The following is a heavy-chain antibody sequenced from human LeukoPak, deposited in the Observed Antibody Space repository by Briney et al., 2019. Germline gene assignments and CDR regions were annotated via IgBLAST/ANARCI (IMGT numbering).Heavy chain of an antibody. V-gene: IGHV3-23*01. CDR1: GVTFSSYA. Sequence: PGGSLRLSCAASGVTFSSYAMSWVRQAPGEGLEWVSAISGSGGSTYYADSVKGRFTISRDNSKNTLYLQMNSLRAEDTAVYYCANGVGSGDYWGQGTLVTVSS. J-gene: IGHJ4*02. CDR3: ANGVGSGDY. CDR2: ISGSGGST.